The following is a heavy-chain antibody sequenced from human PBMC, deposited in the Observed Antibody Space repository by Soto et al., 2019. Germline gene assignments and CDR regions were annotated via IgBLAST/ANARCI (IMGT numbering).Heavy chain of an antibody. CDR2: ISWNSGSV. CDR3: VKGHAAHYYDPGRA. Sequence: EVQVVESGGGLVQPGRSLRLSCAASGFTYDDYAMHWVRQAPGKGLEWVSGISWNSGSVGYADSVQGRFTSSRDNAKTSMYLQMNPLRPEDTALYYCVKGHAAHYYDPGRAWGQGTLVTVSS. CDR1: GFTYDDYA. V-gene: IGHV3-9*01. J-gene: IGHJ4*02. D-gene: IGHD3-10*01.